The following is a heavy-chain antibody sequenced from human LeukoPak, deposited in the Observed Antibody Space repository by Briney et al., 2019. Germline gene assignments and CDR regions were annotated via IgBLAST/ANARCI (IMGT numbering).Heavy chain of an antibody. CDR2: LSSSSSTI. CDR3: VRSQPYYDYVWGSYRSIDY. Sequence: GGSLRPSCAASGFTFSSYSMNWVRQAPGKGLEWVSYLSSSSSTIYYADSVKGRFTISRDNAKNSLYLQMNSLRAEDTAVYYCVRSQPYYDYVWGSYRSIDYWGQGTLVTVSS. J-gene: IGHJ4*02. D-gene: IGHD3-16*02. CDR1: GFTFSSYS. V-gene: IGHV3-48*01.